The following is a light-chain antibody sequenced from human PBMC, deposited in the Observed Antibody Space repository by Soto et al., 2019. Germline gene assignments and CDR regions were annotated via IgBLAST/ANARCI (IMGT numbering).Light chain of an antibody. Sequence: QSALTQPRSVSGSPGQSVTISCTGTSSDVGSYNYVSWYQQHPGKAPKLMIYDVSKRPSGVPDRFSGSKSGNTASLTISGLQAEDEADYYCCSYAGTYTYWVFGGGTQLTV. V-gene: IGLV2-11*01. CDR3: CSYAGTYTYWV. CDR1: SSDVGSYNY. CDR2: DVS. J-gene: IGLJ3*02.